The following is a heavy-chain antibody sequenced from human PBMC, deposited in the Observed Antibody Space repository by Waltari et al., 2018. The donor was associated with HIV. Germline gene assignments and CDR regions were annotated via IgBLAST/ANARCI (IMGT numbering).Heavy chain of an antibody. V-gene: IGHV1-46*01. CDR1: GYTFTTYY. D-gene: IGHD6-6*01. CDR3: ARFSSPSLDY. Sequence: QVQLVQSGAEVRKPGASVKVSCKATGYTFTTYYLHGVRLAPGLGLEWMGVINTSAGGTKYAQNFQGRVTMTRDTSTTTVYMELSSLRSEDTAVYYCARFSSPSLDYWGQGTLVTVSS. CDR2: INTSAGGT. J-gene: IGHJ4*02.